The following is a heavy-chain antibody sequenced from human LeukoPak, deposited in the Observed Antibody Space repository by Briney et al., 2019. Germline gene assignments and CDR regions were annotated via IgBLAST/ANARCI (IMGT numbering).Heavy chain of an antibody. V-gene: IGHV3-7*03. CDR2: IKEDGGEK. CDR1: GLTFNNFW. CDR3: ARAGYSSGWYRGKYYYYGMDV. D-gene: IGHD6-19*01. Sequence: GGSLRLSCVVSGLTFNNFWMNWVRQIPGKGLEWVANIKEDGGEKYYVDSVKGRITISRDNAKNSLYLQMNSLRAEDTAVYYCARAGYSSGWYRGKYYYYGMDVWGQGTTVTVSS. J-gene: IGHJ6*02.